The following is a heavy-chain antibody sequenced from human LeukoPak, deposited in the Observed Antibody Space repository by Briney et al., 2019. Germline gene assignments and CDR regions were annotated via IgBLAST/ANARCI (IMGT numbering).Heavy chain of an antibody. Sequence: RGSLRLSCAASGFTFSSYWMHWVRQAPGKGLVWVSRINTIGSSTSYADSVKGRFTISRDNAKNTLYLQMNNLRAEDTAVYYCARDQVGNFEYSSPDADCWGQGTL. D-gene: IGHD6-6*01. CDR1: GFTFSSYW. CDR3: ARDQVGNFEYSSPDADC. V-gene: IGHV3-74*01. CDR2: INTIGSST. J-gene: IGHJ4*02.